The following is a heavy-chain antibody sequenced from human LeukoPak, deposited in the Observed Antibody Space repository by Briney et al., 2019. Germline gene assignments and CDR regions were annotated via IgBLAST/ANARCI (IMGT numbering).Heavy chain of an antibody. V-gene: IGHV3-23*01. J-gene: IGHJ6*04. D-gene: IGHD4-17*01. Sequence: GVLRLSCAASGFIFSSYAMSWVRQAPGKGLEWVSAISGSGGSTYYADSVKGRFTISRDNSKNTLYLQMNSQRAEDTAVYYCANSYGDYYYYYGMDVWGKGTTVTVSS. CDR1: GFIFSSYA. CDR2: ISGSGGST. CDR3: ANSYGDYYYYYGMDV.